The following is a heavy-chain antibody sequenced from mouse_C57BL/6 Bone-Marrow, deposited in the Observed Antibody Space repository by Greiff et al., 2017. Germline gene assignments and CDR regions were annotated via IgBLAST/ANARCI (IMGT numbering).Heavy chain of an antibody. CDR3: ADGYYVYWYFDV. D-gene: IGHD2-3*01. J-gene: IGHJ1*03. CDR1: GYTFTSYW. Sequence: QVQLQQPGAELVKPGASVKLSCKASGYTFTSYWMHWVKQRPGQGLEWIGMIHPNGGSTNYNEKFKSKATLTVDKSSSTAYMQLSSLTSEDSAVYYCADGYYVYWYFDVWGTGTTVTVSS. CDR2: IHPNGGST. V-gene: IGHV1-64*01.